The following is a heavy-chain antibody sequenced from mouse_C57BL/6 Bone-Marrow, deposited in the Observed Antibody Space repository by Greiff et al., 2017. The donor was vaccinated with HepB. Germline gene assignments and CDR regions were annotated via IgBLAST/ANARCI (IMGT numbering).Heavy chain of an antibody. V-gene: IGHV5-17*01. CDR1: GFTFSDYG. CDR2: ISSGSGRS. Sequence: EVHLVESGAGLVKPGASLKLSCAASGFTFSDYGMHWVRQAPGKGLEWVADISSGSGRSYYADTVKGRVTLSGDKATNTLFLQMTSLTSEDTALYYCARWPGSSLYFDGWGQGTTLTVSS. CDR3: ARWPGSSLYFDG. J-gene: IGHJ2*01. D-gene: IGHD1-1*01.